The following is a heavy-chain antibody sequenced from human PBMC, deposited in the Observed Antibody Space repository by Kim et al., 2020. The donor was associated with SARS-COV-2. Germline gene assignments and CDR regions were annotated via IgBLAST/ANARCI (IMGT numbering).Heavy chain of an antibody. CDR2: ISSSRSTI. V-gene: IGHV3-11*01. Sequence: GGSLRLSCAASGFTFSYYYMSWIRQAPGKGLEWVSYISSSRSTIYYADSVKGRFTISRDNAKNSLYLQMNSLRAEDTAVYYCASLYGSGSYYGGPYYYGMDVWGQGTTVTVSS. CDR1: GFTFSYYY. CDR3: ASLYGSGSYYGGPYYYGMDV. D-gene: IGHD3-10*01. J-gene: IGHJ6*02.